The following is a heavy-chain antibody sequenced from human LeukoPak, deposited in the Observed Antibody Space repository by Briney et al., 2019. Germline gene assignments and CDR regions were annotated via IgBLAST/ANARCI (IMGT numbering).Heavy chain of an antibody. CDR2: INPSGGST. CDR1: GYTFTSYY. Sequence: ASVKVSCKASGYTFTSYYMHWVRQAPGQGLEWMGIINPSGGSTSYAQKFQGRVTMTRDTSTSTVYMELSSLRSEDAAVYYCARDLRLWFGELLYSSFDLWGQGTLVTVSS. V-gene: IGHV1-46*01. CDR3: ARDLRLWFGELLYSSFDL. D-gene: IGHD3-10*01. J-gene: IGHJ5*02.